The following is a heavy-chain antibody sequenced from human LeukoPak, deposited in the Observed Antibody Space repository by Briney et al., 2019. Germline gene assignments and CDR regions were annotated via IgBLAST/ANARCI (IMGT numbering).Heavy chain of an antibody. CDR1: GFTFSSYW. J-gene: IGHJ4*02. CDR2: IKKDGSEK. V-gene: IGHV3-7*01. CDR3: AXDXXRXXVVPHYFDY. D-gene: IGHD3-22*01. Sequence: CAASGFTFSSYWMSWVRQAPGKGLEGVANIKKDGSEKYYVDSVKGRFTISRDKAKNSLYLQMNRLRAEDTAVYYCAXDXXRXXVVPHYFDYWGQGTLVTVSS.